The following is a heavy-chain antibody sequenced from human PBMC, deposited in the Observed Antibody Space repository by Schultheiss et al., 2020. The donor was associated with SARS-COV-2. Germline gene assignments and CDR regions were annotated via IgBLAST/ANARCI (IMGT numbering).Heavy chain of an antibody. CDR1: GFTFSSYA. D-gene: IGHD3-22*01. CDR2: INSDGSST. V-gene: IGHV3-74*01. Sequence: GESLKISCAASGFTFSSYAMSWVRQAPGKGLVWVSRINSDGSSTSYADSVKGRFTISRDNAKNTLYLQMNSLRAEDTAVYYCAREGPYYYDSSGYSHWGQGTLVTVSS. J-gene: IGHJ4*02. CDR3: AREGPYYYDSSGYSH.